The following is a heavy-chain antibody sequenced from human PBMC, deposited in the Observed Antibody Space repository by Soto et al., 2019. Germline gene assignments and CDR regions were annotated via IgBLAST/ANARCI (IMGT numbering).Heavy chain of an antibody. J-gene: IGHJ5*02. CDR2: INHNTNT. CDR1: GAPFSDTS. CDR3: ARGVRLFRGSFDP. Sequence: PSESLYPTGAGHGAPFSDTSWECFRQPPGKGLEWIGEINHNTNTTYNPSLTSRVTISVHTSKNHFSLKLTSVTAADTAVYYCARGVRLFRGSFDPWGQGTLVTVSS. D-gene: IGHD2-15*01. V-gene: IGHV4-34*01.